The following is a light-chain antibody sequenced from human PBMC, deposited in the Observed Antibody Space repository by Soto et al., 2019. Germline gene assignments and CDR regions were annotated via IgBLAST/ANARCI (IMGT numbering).Light chain of an antibody. CDR1: QSVSSSY. CDR3: QNHVA. Sequence: EIVLTQSPGTLSLSPGERATLSCRASQSVSSSYLAWYQQKPGQAPRLLIYGASSRATGIPDRFSGSGSGTDFTLTISRLEPQDFAVYYCQNHVALGQGTKVDIK. CDR2: GAS. V-gene: IGKV3-20*01. J-gene: IGKJ1*01.